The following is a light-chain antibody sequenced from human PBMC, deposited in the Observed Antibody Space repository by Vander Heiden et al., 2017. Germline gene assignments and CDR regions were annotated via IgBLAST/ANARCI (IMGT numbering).Light chain of an antibody. CDR2: TNN. J-gene: IGLJ3*02. CDR3: AAWDDSLNGVV. CDR1: SSNIGKNN. Sequence: QSVLTQPPSASGTPGQRVTISCSGSSSNIGKNNVNWYQQLPGTAPNLLIYTNNQRPSGVPDRFSGSKSGTSASLAFSGLQSEDEADYYCAAWDDSLNGVVFGGGTKLTVL. V-gene: IGLV1-44*01.